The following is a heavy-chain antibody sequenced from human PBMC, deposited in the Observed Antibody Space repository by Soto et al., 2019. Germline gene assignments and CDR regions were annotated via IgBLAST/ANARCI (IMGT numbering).Heavy chain of an antibody. CDR1: GCSSSSRSYY. Sequence: SETLSHTCTFSGCSSSSRSYYLGWIRQPPGKGLEWIGSIYYSGSTYYNPSLKSRVTISVDTSKNQFSLKLSSVTAADTAVYYCATYSSSWYVVYWGQGTLVTVSS. J-gene: IGHJ4*02. CDR3: ATYSSSWYVVY. V-gene: IGHV4-39*01. CDR2: IYYSGST. D-gene: IGHD6-13*01.